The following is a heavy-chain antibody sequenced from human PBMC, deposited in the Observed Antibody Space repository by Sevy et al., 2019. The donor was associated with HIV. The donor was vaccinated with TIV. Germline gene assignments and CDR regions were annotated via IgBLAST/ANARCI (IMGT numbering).Heavy chain of an antibody. CDR3: ARDAARVIVPTAGFDS. CDR2: IWYDGRTE. V-gene: IGHV3-33*01. D-gene: IGHD1-1*01. Sequence: GGSLRLSCVASVFTFRSFSMHWVRQAPGKGLEWVAAIWYDGRTERYADSVQGRFTISRDNSKKTLYLQMNSLRDEDTAIYYGARDAARVIVPTAGFDSWGQGTLVTVSS. CDR1: VFTFRSFS. J-gene: IGHJ5*01.